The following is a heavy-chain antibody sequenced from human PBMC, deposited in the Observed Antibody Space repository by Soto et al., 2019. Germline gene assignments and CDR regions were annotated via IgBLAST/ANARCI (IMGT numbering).Heavy chain of an antibody. J-gene: IGHJ4*02. Sequence: PGGSLRLSCSAYGFTFSSYAMHWVRQAPGKGLEYVSAISSNGGSTYYADSVKGRFTISRDNSKNTLYLQMSSLRAEDTAVYYCVTDRITYGGVLVRYDFWGRGSLVTGSS. D-gene: IGHD1-20*01. V-gene: IGHV3-64D*08. CDR3: VTDRITYGGVLVRYDF. CDR1: GFTFSSYA. CDR2: ISSNGGST.